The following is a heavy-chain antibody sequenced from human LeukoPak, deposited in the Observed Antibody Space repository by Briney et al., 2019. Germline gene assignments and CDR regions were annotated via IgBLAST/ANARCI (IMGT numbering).Heavy chain of an antibody. Sequence: SETLSLTCTVSGGSISSYYWSWIRQPPGKGLEWIGYISPSGTTNYNPSLKSRVTISVDTSKNQFSLKVSSVTAADTAVYYCARLPEGARYYYYYYMDVWGKGTTVTVSS. J-gene: IGHJ6*03. CDR3: ARLPEGARYYYYYYMDV. CDR1: GGSISSYY. CDR2: ISPSGTT. V-gene: IGHV4-59*01.